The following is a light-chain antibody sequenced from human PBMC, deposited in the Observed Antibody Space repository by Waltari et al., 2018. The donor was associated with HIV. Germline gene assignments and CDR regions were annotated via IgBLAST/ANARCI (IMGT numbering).Light chain of an antibody. Sequence: DIQMTQSPSTLSASVGDRVTITCRASQTISSWVAWFQQKPGKAPKLLIYKVSILETGVPSRFSGSGSGTEFTLTISSLQPDDFATYYCQQFNTYSPITFGQGTRLEIK. CDR2: KVS. CDR1: QTISSW. J-gene: IGKJ5*01. CDR3: QQFNTYSPIT. V-gene: IGKV1-5*03.